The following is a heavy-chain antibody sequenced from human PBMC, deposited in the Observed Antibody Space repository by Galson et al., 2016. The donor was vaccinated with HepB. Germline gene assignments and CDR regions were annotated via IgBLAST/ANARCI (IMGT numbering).Heavy chain of an antibody. CDR3: AREPNYYTSWPYPPWYFDV. J-gene: IGHJ2*01. Sequence: SLRLSCAASGFTFSGFWMHWVRQLPGKTLEWVSRISNDGRTTNYADSVKGRFTISRDNAKDTLSLQMSSLRAEDTAVYYCAREPNYYTSWPYPPWYFDVWGRGTLITVSS. V-gene: IGHV3-74*01. D-gene: IGHD3-10*01. CDR2: ISNDGRTT. CDR1: GFTFSGFW.